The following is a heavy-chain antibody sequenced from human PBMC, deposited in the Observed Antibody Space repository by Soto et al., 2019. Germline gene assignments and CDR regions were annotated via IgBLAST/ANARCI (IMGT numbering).Heavy chain of an antibody. V-gene: IGHV3-13*01. Sequence: GGSLRLSCAASGFTFSSYDMHWARQATGKGLEWVSAIGTAGDTYYPGSVKGRFTISRENAKNSLYLQMNSLRAEDTAVYYCARGALLFLEWLRYYGMDVWGRGTTDTVSS. J-gene: IGHJ6*02. CDR1: GFTFSSYD. CDR3: ARGALLFLEWLRYYGMDV. CDR2: IGTAGDT. D-gene: IGHD3-3*01.